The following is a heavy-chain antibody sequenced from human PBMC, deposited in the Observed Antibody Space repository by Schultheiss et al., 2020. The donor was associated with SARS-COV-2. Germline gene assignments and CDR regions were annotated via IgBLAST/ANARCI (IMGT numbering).Heavy chain of an antibody. D-gene: IGHD4-11*01. CDR3: ARTTVTTNWFDP. J-gene: IGHJ5*02. Sequence: SETLSLTCTVSGGSVSSGSYYWSWIRQPPGKGLEWIGYIYYSGSTNYNPSLKSRVTISVDTSKNQFSLKLSSVTAADTAVYYCARTTVTTNWFDPWGQGTLVTVSS. CDR2: IYYSGST. V-gene: IGHV4-61*01. CDR1: GGSVSSGSYY.